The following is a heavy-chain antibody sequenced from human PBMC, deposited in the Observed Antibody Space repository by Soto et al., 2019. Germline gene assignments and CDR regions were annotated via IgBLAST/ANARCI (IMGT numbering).Heavy chain of an antibody. J-gene: IGHJ6*02. CDR3: AREGYYSGSGTYSPPRYYGMDV. CDR2: ISDYNGKT. CDR1: GYTFSSYG. Sequence: QVQLVQSGVEVKKAGASVKVSCKASGYTFSSYGISWARQAPGQGLEWMGWISDYNGKTHYAQKYQGRLFMPPDTSTRTAYMELRGLRSDDTAVYFCAREGYYSGSGTYSPPRYYGMDVWGQGTTVTVSS. V-gene: IGHV1-18*01. D-gene: IGHD3-10*01.